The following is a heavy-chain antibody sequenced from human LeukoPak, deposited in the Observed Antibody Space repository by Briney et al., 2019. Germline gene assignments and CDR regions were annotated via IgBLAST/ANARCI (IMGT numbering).Heavy chain of an antibody. CDR1: GGSISSDY. J-gene: IGHJ4*02. CDR2: IYHSGST. CDR3: AKLNNYDLMIDY. V-gene: IGHV4-59*04. D-gene: IGHD3-3*01. Sequence: SETLSLTCTVAGGSISSDYWSWIRQPPGKGLEWIGNIYHSGSTYYNPSLKSRVTISVDTSKNQFSLKLSSVTAADTAVYYCAKLNNYDLMIDYWGQGTLVTVSS.